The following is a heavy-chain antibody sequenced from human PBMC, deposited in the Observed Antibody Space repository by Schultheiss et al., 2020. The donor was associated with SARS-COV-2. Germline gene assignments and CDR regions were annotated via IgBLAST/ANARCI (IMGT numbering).Heavy chain of an antibody. J-gene: IGHJ4*02. CDR2: INGDGSNT. Sequence: GGSLRLSCAASGFTFSRYAMIWVRQAPGKGLVWVSRINGDGSNTDYADSVKGRFSISRDNSKNTLYLQMNSLRAEDTAVYYCARGTSSNWYDPFDYWGQGTLVTVSS. CDR1: GFTFSRYA. D-gene: IGHD6-13*01. CDR3: ARGTSSNWYDPFDY. V-gene: IGHV3-74*01.